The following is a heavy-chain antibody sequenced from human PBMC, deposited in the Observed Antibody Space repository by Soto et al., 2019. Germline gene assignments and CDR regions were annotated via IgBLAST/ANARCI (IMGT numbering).Heavy chain of an antibody. J-gene: IGHJ4*02. CDR2: IYPGDSET. D-gene: IGHD6-13*01. CDR3: ARRVGSWPYYLES. Sequence: GESLKISCRGSGYSFSTHWIACVRQLPGKGLEAMGLIYPGDSETRYSPSVEGQVTISADKSKTTAYLQWSSLKASDTAFYYCARRVGSWPYYLESWGQGTLVTVSS. V-gene: IGHV5-51*01. CDR1: GYSFSTHW.